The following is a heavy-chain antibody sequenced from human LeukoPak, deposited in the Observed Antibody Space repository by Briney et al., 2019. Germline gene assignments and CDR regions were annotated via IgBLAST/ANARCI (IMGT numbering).Heavy chain of an antibody. CDR3: ARGLHQGGGCYYMDV. CDR2: INWNGGST. J-gene: IGHJ6*03. D-gene: IGHD4-11*01. CDR1: GFTFDDYG. V-gene: IGHV3-20*04. Sequence: GGSLRLSCAASGFTFDDYGMSWVRQAPGKGLEWVSGINWNGGSTGYADSVKGRFTISRDNAKNSLYLQMNSLRAEDTALYYCARGLHQGGGCYYMDVWGKGTTVTVSS.